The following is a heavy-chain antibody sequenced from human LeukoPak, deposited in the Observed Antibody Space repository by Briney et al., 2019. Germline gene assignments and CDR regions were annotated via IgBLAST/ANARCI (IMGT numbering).Heavy chain of an antibody. CDR2: IYSGGST. J-gene: IGHJ4*02. CDR1: GFTVSSNY. CDR3: AREGQGGYNVPLDY. V-gene: IGHV3-66*02. D-gene: IGHD5-24*01. Sequence: GGSLRLPCAASGFTVSSNYMSWVRQAPGKGLEWVSVIYSGGSTYYADSVKGRFTISRDNSKNTLYLQMNSLRAEDTAVYYCAREGQGGYNVPLDYWGQGTLVTVSS.